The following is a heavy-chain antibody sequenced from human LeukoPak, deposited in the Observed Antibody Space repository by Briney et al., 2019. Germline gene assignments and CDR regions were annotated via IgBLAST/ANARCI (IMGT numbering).Heavy chain of an antibody. J-gene: IGHJ4*02. D-gene: IGHD3-10*02. V-gene: IGHV3-43*01. Sequence: GGSLRLSCATSGCNFDRYTIHWVRQAPGKGLEWVSLAGWAGGTTFYSDSVRGRFTISRDSGRKSVYLQMNSLTTDDTAFYFCAKELDTMFFDYWGQGALVTVYS. CDR1: GCNFDRYT. CDR3: AKELDTMFFDY. CDR2: AGWAGGTT.